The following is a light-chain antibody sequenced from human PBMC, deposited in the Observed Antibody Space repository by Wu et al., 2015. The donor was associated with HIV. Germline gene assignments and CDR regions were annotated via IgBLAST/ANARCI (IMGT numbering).Light chain of an antibody. CDR1: QSVRVNH. CDR3: QQYVTSIT. CDR2: GAS. V-gene: IGKV3-20*01. J-gene: IGKJ5*01. Sequence: EIVLTQSPGTLSLSPGERATLSCRASQSVRVNHLAWYQQKPGQAPRLLIYGASSRATGIPDRFSGSGSGTDFTLTISRLEPEDFAVYYCQQYVTSITFGQGTRLEIK.